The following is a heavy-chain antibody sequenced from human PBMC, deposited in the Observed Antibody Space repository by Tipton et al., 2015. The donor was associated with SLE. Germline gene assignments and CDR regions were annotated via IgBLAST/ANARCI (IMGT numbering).Heavy chain of an antibody. D-gene: IGHD5-18*01. V-gene: IGHV5-51*01. CDR3: ARQDLDTAMVSFDY. J-gene: IGHJ4*02. CDR2: IYPGDSDT. Sequence: VQLVQSGAEVKKPGESLKISCKASGYSFTSYWIGWVRQVPGKGPDCMGIIYPGDSDTRYSPSFQGQVTISADKSISTAYLQWSSLKASDTAMYYCARQDLDTAMVSFDYWGQGTLVTVSS. CDR1: GYSFTSYW.